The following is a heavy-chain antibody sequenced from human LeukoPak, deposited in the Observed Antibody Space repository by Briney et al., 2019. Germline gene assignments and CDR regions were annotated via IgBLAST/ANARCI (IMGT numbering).Heavy chain of an antibody. CDR3: ARWVAGTYWFDP. CDR1: GYTFTSYA. CDR2: IIPIFGTA. Sequence: SVKVSCKASGYTFTSYAICWVRQAPGQGLEWMGGIIPIFGTANYAQKFQGGVTITADESTSTAYMELSSLRSEDTAVYYCARWVAGTYWFDPWGQGTLVTVSS. J-gene: IGHJ5*02. V-gene: IGHV1-69*13. D-gene: IGHD6-19*01.